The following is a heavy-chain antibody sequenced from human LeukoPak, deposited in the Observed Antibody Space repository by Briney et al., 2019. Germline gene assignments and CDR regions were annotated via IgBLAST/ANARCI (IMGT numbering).Heavy chain of an antibody. D-gene: IGHD6-13*01. CDR3: ASQYTSSRIFDD. J-gene: IGHJ4*02. V-gene: IGHV3-21*01. Sequence: GGSLRLSCAASGFTFSSYSMSWVRQAPGKGLEWVSSISSSSTYIYYADSVKGRFTVSRDNAKNSLYLQMNSLRAEDTAVYFCASQYTSSRIFDDWGQGTLVTVSS. CDR1: GFTFSSYS. CDR2: ISSSSTYI.